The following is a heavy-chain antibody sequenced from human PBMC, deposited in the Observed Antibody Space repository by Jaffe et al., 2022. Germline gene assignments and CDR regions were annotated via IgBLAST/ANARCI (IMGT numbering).Heavy chain of an antibody. CDR3: ARDDGDSPGDY. CDR2: ISSSGSTI. CDR1: GFTFSSYE. Sequence: EVQLVESGGGLVQPGGSLRLSCAASGFTFSSYEMNWVRQAPGKGLEWVSYISSSGSTIYYADSVKGRFTISRDNAKNSLYLQMNSLRAEDTAVYYCARDDGDSPGDYWGQGTLVTVSS. J-gene: IGHJ4*02. D-gene: IGHD4-17*01. V-gene: IGHV3-48*03.